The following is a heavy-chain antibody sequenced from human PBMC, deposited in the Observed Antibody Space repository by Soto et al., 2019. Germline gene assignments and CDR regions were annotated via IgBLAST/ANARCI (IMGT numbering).Heavy chain of an antibody. CDR1: GFTFSSYS. Sequence: EVQLVESGGGLVQPGGSLRLSCAASGFTFSSYSMNWVRRAPGKGLEWVSYISSSSSPIYYADSVKGRFTISRDNAKNSLYLEMYSLRVEDTAVYYCEVASTSRNWDFDLWGRGTLVTVSS. CDR3: EVASTSRNWDFDL. CDR2: ISSSSSPI. J-gene: IGHJ2*01. V-gene: IGHV3-48*01. D-gene: IGHD2-2*01.